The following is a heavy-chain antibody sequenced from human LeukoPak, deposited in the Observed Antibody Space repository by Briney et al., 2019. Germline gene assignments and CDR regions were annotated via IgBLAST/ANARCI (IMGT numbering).Heavy chain of an antibody. CDR3: AKGDSRSFLNWFDP. Sequence: GGSLRLSCAASGFTFSSYNMNWVRQAPGKGLEWVSAISGSGGTTYYADSVKGRFTISRDNSKNTLYLQMNSLRADDTAVYYCAKGDSRSFLNWFDPWGQGTLVTVSS. D-gene: IGHD6-6*01. CDR2: ISGSGGTT. V-gene: IGHV3-23*01. CDR1: GFTFSSYN. J-gene: IGHJ5*02.